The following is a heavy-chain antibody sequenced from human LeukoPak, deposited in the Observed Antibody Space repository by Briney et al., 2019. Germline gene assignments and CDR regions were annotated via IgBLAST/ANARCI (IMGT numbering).Heavy chain of an antibody. CDR3: ARFRPTYGAFDY. CDR1: GGSISSYY. V-gene: IGHV4-59*01. Sequence: PSETLSLTCTVSGGSISSYYWSWIRQPPGKGLEWIGYIYYSGSTNYNPSLKSRVTISVDTSKNQFSLKLSSVTAADTAVYYCARFRPTYGAFDYWGQGTPVTVSS. J-gene: IGHJ4*02. D-gene: IGHD3-10*01. CDR2: IYYSGST.